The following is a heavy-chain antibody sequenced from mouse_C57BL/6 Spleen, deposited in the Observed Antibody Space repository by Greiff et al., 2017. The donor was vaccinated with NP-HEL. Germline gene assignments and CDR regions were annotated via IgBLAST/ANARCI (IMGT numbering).Heavy chain of an antibody. V-gene: IGHV3-6*01. Sequence: VQLQQSGPGLVKPSQSLSLTCSATGYSITSGYYWNWIRQFPGNKLEWMGYISYAGSNNYNPSLKNRISITRDTSKNQFFLKLNSVTTEDTATYYCARVGYGNDYWGQGTTLTVSS. D-gene: IGHD2-14*01. CDR1: GYSITSGYY. J-gene: IGHJ2*01. CDR2: ISYAGSN. CDR3: ARVGYGNDY.